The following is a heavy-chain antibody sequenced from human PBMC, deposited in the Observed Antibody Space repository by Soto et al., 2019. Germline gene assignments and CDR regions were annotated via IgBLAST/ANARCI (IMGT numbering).Heavy chain of an antibody. Sequence: SETLSLTCAVYGGSFSGYYWSWIRQPPGKGLEWIGEINHSGSTNYNPSLKSRVTISVDTSKNQFSLKLSSVTAADTAVYYCARGRLRIAARPYYYYGMDVWGQGTTVTVSS. D-gene: IGHD6-6*01. J-gene: IGHJ6*02. CDR2: INHSGST. CDR3: ARGRLRIAARPYYYYGMDV. CDR1: GGSFSGYY. V-gene: IGHV4-34*01.